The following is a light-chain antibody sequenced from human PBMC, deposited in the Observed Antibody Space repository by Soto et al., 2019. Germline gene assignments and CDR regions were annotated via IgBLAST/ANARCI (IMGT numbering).Light chain of an antibody. CDR1: SSDVGGYNY. CDR3: SSYTSSSTLVV. J-gene: IGLJ2*01. CDR2: DVS. V-gene: IGLV2-14*01. Sequence: QSVLTQPASVSGSPGQSITISCTGTSSDVGGYNYVSWYQQHPGKAPKLMIYDVSNRPSGVSNRFSGSKSGNTASLTISGFQAEDEADYYCSSYTSSSTLVVFGGGTKLT.